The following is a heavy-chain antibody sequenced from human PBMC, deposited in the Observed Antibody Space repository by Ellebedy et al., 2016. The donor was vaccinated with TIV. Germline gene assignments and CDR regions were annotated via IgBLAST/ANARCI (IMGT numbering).Heavy chain of an antibody. CDR1: GGSISSGGYY. Sequence: SETLSLTCSVSGGSISSGGYYWSWIRQPPGKGLEWIGYISYSGSTNYNSSLKSRVTISVDTSKNQFSLKLSSVTAADTAVYYCARAPNWNYGNGMDVWGQGTTVTVSS. CDR3: ARAPNWNYGNGMDV. CDR2: ISYSGST. V-gene: IGHV4-61*08. D-gene: IGHD1-7*01. J-gene: IGHJ6*02.